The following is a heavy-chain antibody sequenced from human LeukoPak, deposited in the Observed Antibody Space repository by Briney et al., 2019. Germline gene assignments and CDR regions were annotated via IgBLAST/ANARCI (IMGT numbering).Heavy chain of an antibody. CDR2: ISSSSSYI. CDR1: GFTFSSYS. J-gene: IGHJ5*02. V-gene: IGHV3-21*01. D-gene: IGHD5-18*01. CDR3: AREQRHRGYRNWFDP. Sequence: PGGSLRLSCAASGFTFSSYSMNWVRQAPGKGLEWVSSISSSSSYIYYADSVKGRFTISRDNAKNTLYLQMNSLRAEDTAVYYCAREQRHRGYRNWFDPWGQGTLVTVSS.